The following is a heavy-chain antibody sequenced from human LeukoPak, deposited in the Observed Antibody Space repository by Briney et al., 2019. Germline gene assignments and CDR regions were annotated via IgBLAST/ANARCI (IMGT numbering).Heavy chain of an antibody. V-gene: IGHV4-38-2*01. CDR2: IYHSGST. Sequence: SETLSLTCAVSGYSISGGYYWGWIRQPPGKGLEWIGSIYHSGSTYYNPSLKSRVTISVDTSKNQFSLKLSSVTAADTAVYYCARVHLSSDFYYYYMDVWGKGTTVTVSS. D-gene: IGHD3-3*01. J-gene: IGHJ6*03. CDR1: GYSISGGYY. CDR3: ARVHLSSDFYYYYMDV.